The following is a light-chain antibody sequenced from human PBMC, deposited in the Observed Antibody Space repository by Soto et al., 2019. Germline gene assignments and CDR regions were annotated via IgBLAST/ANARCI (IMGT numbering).Light chain of an antibody. J-gene: IGKJ1*01. V-gene: IGKV3-20*01. CDR2: GAS. CDR1: QSVSSSH. CDR3: QQYGRSPWT. Sequence: EIVLTQSPGTLSLSPGERATLSCRASQSVSSSHLAWYQQKPGQAPRLLIYGASSRATGIRDRFSGSESETDFTLTISRLQPEDSAVYYCQQYGRSPWTFGQGTKVEIK.